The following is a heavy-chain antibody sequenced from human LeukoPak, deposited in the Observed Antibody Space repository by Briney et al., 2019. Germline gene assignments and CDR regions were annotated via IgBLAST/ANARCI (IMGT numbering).Heavy chain of an antibody. CDR2: INPSGGST. CDR1: GYTFTSYY. CDR3: ARDRDYDLWSGLLTPYYGMDV. V-gene: IGHV1-46*01. D-gene: IGHD3-3*01. Sequence: ASVKVSCKASGYTFTSYYMHWVRQAPGQGLEWMGIINPSGGSTSYAQKFQGRVTMTRDTSTSTVYMELSSLRSEDTAVYYCARDRDYDLWSGLLTPYYGMDVWGQGTTVTVSS. J-gene: IGHJ6*02.